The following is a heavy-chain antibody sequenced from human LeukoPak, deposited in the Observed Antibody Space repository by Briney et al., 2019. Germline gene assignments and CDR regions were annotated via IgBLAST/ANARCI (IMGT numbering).Heavy chain of an antibody. V-gene: IGHV3-23*01. CDR2: ISGSGGST. CDR3: AKDQQQPRAFDY. J-gene: IGHJ4*02. Sequence: GGSLRLSCAASGFTFSSYAMGWVRQAPGKGLEWVSAISGSGGSTYYADSVNGRFTISRDNSKNTLYLQMNSLRAEDTAVYYCAKDQQQPRAFDYWGQGTLVTVSS. CDR1: GFTFSSYA. D-gene: IGHD6-13*01.